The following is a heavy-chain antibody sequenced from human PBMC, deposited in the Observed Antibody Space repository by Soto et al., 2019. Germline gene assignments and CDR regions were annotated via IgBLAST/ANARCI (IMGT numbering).Heavy chain of an antibody. CDR1: GFSLNTRGVG. CDR3: ACRTFALGSLWNFDF. J-gene: IGHJ4*02. D-gene: IGHD1-1*01. Sequence: QITLKESGPTLVLPTQTLTLTCTFSGFSLNTRGVGVGWIRQPPGKALDWVALIHWDDEKRYSPSLRNTLTITKYTSKSQVVRIMTNMAPVDTATYFSACRTFALGSLWNFDFWGQGILVTVPS. V-gene: IGHV2-5*02. CDR2: IHWDDEK.